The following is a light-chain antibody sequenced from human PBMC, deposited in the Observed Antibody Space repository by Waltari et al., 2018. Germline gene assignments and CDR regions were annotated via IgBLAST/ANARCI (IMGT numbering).Light chain of an antibody. J-gene: IGKJ2*01. V-gene: IGKV6D-21*02. CDR3: HQSRSLPHT. CDR2: YAS. CDR1: QNIDIS. Sequence: EVVLTQSPNFQSVTPREKVTITCRASQNIDISLHWYQQKPGQSPKLRIKYASQSISGVPSRFSGSGSGTEFTLTITGLETEDAAAYYCHQSRSLPHTFGQGTKLEIK.